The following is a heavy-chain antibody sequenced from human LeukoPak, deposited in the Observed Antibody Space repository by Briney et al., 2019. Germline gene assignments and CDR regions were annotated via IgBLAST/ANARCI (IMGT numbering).Heavy chain of an antibody. CDR2: ISSTGGTT. CDR3: AKRSGSSYLYWYFDL. J-gene: IGHJ2*01. CDR1: GFTFSSYA. Sequence: GGSLRLSCAASGFTFSSYAVSWVRQAPGQGLEWVSGISSTGGTTYYVDSVKGRFAISRDNSKNTLYLQMNSLRAEDTAVYYCAKRSGSSYLYWYFDLWGRGTLVTVSS. D-gene: IGHD3-10*01. V-gene: IGHV3-23*01.